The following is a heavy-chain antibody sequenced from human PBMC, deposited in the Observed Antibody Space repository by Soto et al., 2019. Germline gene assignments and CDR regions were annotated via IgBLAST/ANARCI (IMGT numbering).Heavy chain of an antibody. CDR2: ISYDGSNK. D-gene: IGHD6-13*01. Sequence: VQLVESGGGVVQPGRSLRLSCAASGFTFSSYGMHWVRQAPGKGLEWVAVISYDGSNKYYADSVKGRFTISRDNSKNTLYLQMNSLRAEDTAVYYCAKDLSSSSWWGDFDYWGQGTLVTVSS. J-gene: IGHJ4*02. V-gene: IGHV3-30*18. CDR3: AKDLSSSSWWGDFDY. CDR1: GFTFSSYG.